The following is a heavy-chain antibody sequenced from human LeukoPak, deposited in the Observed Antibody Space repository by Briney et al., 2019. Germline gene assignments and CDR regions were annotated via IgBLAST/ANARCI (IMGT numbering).Heavy chain of an antibody. Sequence: SVKVSCKASGGTFSSYAISWVRQAPGQGLEWMGGIIPIFGTANYAQKFQGRVTITADESTSTAYMELNSLRSEDTAVYYCARDGPRRPRGYYDSSGYGLWGQGTLVTVSS. CDR3: ARDGPRRPRGYYDSSGYGL. J-gene: IGHJ4*02. D-gene: IGHD3-22*01. V-gene: IGHV1-69*13. CDR1: GGTFSSYA. CDR2: IIPIFGTA.